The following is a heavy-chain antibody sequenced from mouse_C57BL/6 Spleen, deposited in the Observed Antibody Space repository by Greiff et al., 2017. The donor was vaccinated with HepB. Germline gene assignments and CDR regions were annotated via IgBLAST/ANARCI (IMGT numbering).Heavy chain of an antibody. CDR1: GYTFTSYW. CDR2: IDPSDSYT. Sequence: QVPLQQPGAELVKPGASVKLSCKASGYTFTSYWMQWVKQRPGQGLEWIGEIDPSDSYTNYNQKFKGKATLTVDTSSSTAYMQLSSLISEDSAVYYCARAPMVTTGYFDYWGQGTTLTVSS. V-gene: IGHV1-50*01. D-gene: IGHD2-2*01. CDR3: ARAPMVTTGYFDY. J-gene: IGHJ2*01.